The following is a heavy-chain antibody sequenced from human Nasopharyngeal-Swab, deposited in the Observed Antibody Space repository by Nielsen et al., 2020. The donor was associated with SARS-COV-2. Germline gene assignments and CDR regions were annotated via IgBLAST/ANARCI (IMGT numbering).Heavy chain of an antibody. J-gene: IGHJ4*02. Sequence: GESLKISCAASGFSSSDYYMSWIRQAPGKGREWVAYISSDRSIYTFYADSVKGRFTISRDTAKNSLSLQMDSLRVEDTAVYFCARVEDNFGDYIDYWGQGTLVAVSS. CDR3: ARVEDNFGDYIDY. V-gene: IGHV3-11*06. CDR2: ISSDRSIYT. D-gene: IGHD4-17*01. CDR1: GFSSSDYY.